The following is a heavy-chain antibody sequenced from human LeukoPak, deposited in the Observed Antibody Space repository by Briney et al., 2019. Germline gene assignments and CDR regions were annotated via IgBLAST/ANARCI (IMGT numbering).Heavy chain of an antibody. CDR2: ISGSGGST. CDR3: AKQPRYDVDAFDI. V-gene: IGHV3-23*01. D-gene: IGHD3-3*01. CDR1: GFTFSSYS. Sequence: PGGSLRLSCAASGFTFSSYSMNWVRQAPGKGPEWVSAISGSGGSTYYADSVKGRFTISRDNSKNTLYLQMNSLRAEDTAVYHCAKQPRYDVDAFDIWGQGTMVTVCS. J-gene: IGHJ3*02.